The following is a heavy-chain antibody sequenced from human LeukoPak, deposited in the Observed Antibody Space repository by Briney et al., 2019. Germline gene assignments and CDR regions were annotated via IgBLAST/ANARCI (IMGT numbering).Heavy chain of an antibody. CDR3: ARTTWELLRGVDY. J-gene: IGHJ4*02. Sequence: ASVKVSCKASGYTFATYGINWVRPAPGQGLEWMGWISAYNGNTNYAQNLQGRVTMTTDTSTSTAYMELRSLRSDDTAVYYCARTTWELLRGVDYWGQGTLVTVSS. CDR2: ISAYNGNT. D-gene: IGHD1-26*01. CDR1: GYTFATYG. V-gene: IGHV1-18*01.